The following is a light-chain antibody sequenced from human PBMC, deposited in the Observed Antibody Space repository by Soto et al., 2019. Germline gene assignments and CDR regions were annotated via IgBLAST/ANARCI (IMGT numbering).Light chain of an antibody. CDR2: DAS. Sequence: EIVLTQSPATLSLSPGERATLSCRASQSVSSYLAWYQQKPGQAPRLLIYDASNRATGIPARFSGSGSGTDFTLTLSSLEPEDFAVYYCPQRSNWPPTYTFGQGTKLEIK. CDR1: QSVSSY. CDR3: PQRSNWPPTYT. J-gene: IGKJ2*01. V-gene: IGKV3-11*01.